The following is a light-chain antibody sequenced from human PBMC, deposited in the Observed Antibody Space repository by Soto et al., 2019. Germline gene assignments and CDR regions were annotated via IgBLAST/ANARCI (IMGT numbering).Light chain of an antibody. CDR1: QSVSSSY. Sequence: EIVLTQSPGTLSLSPGERATLSCRASQSVSSSYLAWYQQKPGQAPRLLIYGASSRAPRIPDRFSGSGSGTDFTLTISTLEPEDFAVYYCQQYGSSPVLTFGGGTKVDIK. CDR3: QQYGSSPVLT. V-gene: IGKV3-20*01. J-gene: IGKJ4*01. CDR2: GAS.